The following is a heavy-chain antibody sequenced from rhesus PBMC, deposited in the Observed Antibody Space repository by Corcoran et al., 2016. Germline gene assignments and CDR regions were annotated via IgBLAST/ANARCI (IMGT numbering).Heavy chain of an antibody. CDR1: GGSISDSYR. J-gene: IGHJ4*01. Sequence: QLQLQESGPGLVKPSETLSLTCAVSGGSISDSYRWSWIRQPPGKGLEWIGYIYGSSTSTNYNPSLKSRITISKDTSKNQFSLKLSSVTTADTAVYYCARGSGSFYYWGQGVLVTVSS. D-gene: IGHD6-25*01. CDR3: ARGSGSFYY. V-gene: IGHV4S10*01. CDR2: IYGSSTST.